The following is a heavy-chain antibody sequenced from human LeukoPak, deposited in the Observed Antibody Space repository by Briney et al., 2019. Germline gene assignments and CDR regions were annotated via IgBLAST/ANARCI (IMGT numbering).Heavy chain of an antibody. CDR3: ARHGLVSWYFDL. J-gene: IGHJ2*01. CDR2: IYYSGST. Sequence: PSETLSLTCTVSGGSISSYYWSWIRQPPGKGLEWIGYIYYSGSTNYNPSLKSRVTISVDTSKNQFSLKLSSVTAADTAVYYCARHGLVSWYFDLWGRGTLVTVSS. D-gene: IGHD6-6*01. CDR1: GGSISSYY. V-gene: IGHV4-59*08.